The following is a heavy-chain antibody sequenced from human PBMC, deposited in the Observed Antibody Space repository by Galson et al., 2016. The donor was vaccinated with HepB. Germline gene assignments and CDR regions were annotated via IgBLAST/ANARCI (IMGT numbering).Heavy chain of an antibody. CDR2: INPGAGQN. D-gene: IGHD1-1*01. J-gene: IGHJ3*02. CDR3: ARDQARERQIERRAFDI. CDR1: GFTFSSFS. Sequence: SLRLSCTASGFTFSSFSITWVRLAPGQGLEWVANINPGAGQNQYAHSVRGRVTITRDNSRSSVYMQLNSLTAEDAAVYFCARDQARERQIERRAFDIWGQGTMVTVSS. V-gene: IGHV3-7*03.